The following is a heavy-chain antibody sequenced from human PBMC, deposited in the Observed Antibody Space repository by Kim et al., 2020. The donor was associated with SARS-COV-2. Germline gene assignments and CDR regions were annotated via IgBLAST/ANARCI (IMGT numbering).Heavy chain of an antibody. Sequence: YYADAVKGRFTISRHNSKNTLYLQMNSLRAEDTAVYYCAKSGYYYYYMDVWGKGTTVTVSS. CDR3: AKSGYYYYYMDV. D-gene: IGHD6-25*01. J-gene: IGHJ6*03. V-gene: IGHV3-53*04.